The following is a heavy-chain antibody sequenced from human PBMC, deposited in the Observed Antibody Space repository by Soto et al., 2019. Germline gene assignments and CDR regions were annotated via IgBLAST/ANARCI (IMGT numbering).Heavy chain of an antibody. CDR1: GFTFSSYW. V-gene: IGHV3-7*01. Sequence: HPGGSLRLSCAVSGFTFSSYWMSWVRQTPGKGLEWVANINQDGSEQYYPDSVKGRFTISRDNAKNSLYLQMNSLRAEDTAVYYCAGELIVGPAEYFQHWGQGTLVTVSS. CDR2: INQDGSEQ. J-gene: IGHJ1*01. CDR3: AGELIVGPAEYFQH. D-gene: IGHD1-26*01.